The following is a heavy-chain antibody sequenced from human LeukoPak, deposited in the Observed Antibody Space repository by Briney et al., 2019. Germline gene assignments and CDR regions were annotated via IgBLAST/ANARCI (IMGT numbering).Heavy chain of an antibody. Sequence: PSETLSLTCTVSGGSISSSSYYWGWIRQPPGKGLEWIGSIYYSGSTYYNPSLKSRVTISVDTSKNQFSLKLSSVTAADTAVYYCARHWKYYDSSGYIYYYYYYMDVWGKGTTVTISS. CDR2: IYYSGST. CDR1: GGSISSSSYY. J-gene: IGHJ6*03. V-gene: IGHV4-39*01. CDR3: ARHWKYYDSSGYIYYYYYYMDV. D-gene: IGHD3-22*01.